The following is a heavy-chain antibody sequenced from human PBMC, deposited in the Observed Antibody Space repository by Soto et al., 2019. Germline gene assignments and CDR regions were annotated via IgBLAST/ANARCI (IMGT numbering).Heavy chain of an antibody. V-gene: IGHV3-66*01. CDR2: IKSGGNT. J-gene: IGHJ6*02. CDR1: GFTVSTDW. Sequence: GGSLRLSCAASGFTVSTDWMYWVRQAPGKGLEWVSVIKSGGNTNYADSVEGRFTISRDNSKNTVYLQMNSLRGEDTAVYYCVRENYYYGMDVSGQGTSDIVSS. CDR3: VRENYYYGMDV.